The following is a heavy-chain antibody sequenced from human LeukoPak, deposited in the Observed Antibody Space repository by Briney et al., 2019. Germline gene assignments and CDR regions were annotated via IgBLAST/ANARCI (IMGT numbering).Heavy chain of an antibody. V-gene: IGHV4-39*07. CDR2: VYYSGTT. CDR3: ARVGNPLVTVFAWFDP. J-gene: IGHJ5*02. CDR1: GDSISLSFYY. Sequence: SETLSLTCSVSGDSISLSFYYWGWIRQPPGKALEWIGSVYYSGTTSYNPSLKSRVTISVDMSKNHFSLRLRSVTAADTALYYCARVGNPLVTVFAWFDPWGQGTLVTVSS. D-gene: IGHD3-3*01.